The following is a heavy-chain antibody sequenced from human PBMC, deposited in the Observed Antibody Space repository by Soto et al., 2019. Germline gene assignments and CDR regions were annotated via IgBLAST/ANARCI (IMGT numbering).Heavy chain of an antibody. Sequence: PSETLSLTCTVSGGSISSGDYYWSWIRQPPGKGLEWIGYIYYSGSTYYNPSLKSRVTISVDTSKNQFPLKLSSVTAADTAVYCCARVGTNYDILTGYRYYFDYWGQGTLVTVSS. J-gene: IGHJ4*02. CDR1: GGSISSGDYY. CDR2: IYYSGST. CDR3: ARVGTNYDILTGYRYYFDY. D-gene: IGHD3-9*01. V-gene: IGHV4-30-4*01.